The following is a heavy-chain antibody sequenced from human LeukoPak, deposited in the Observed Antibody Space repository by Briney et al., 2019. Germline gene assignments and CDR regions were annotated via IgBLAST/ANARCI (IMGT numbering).Heavy chain of an antibody. V-gene: IGHV1-69*06. D-gene: IGHD1-26*01. CDR3: ARDQKVGATPYFGMDV. CDR2: IIPIFGTA. CDR1: GGTFSSYA. J-gene: IGHJ6*02. Sequence: SVKVSCKASGGTFSSYAISWVRQAPGQGLEWMGGIIPIFGTANYAQKFQGRVTIIADKFTSTAYMEVSSLRSEDTAVYYCARDQKVGATPYFGMDVWGQGTTVTVSS.